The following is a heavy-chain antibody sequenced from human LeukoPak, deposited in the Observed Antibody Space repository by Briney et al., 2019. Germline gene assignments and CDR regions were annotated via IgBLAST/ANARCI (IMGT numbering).Heavy chain of an antibody. CDR2: IYPYYSDT. D-gene: IGHD2-8*01. J-gene: IGHJ6*03. CDR3: ARLAFCTNAVCFSNYYYSMDV. CDR1: GSNFTSYW. Sequence: GESLEISCKGAGSNFTSYWIGWVRQLPGKGLEWMGIIYPYYSDTKYSPSFQGQVTISADKSISTAYLQWSSLKASDTAMYYCARLAFCTNAVCFSNYYYSMDVWGRGTTVTVSS. V-gene: IGHV5-51*01.